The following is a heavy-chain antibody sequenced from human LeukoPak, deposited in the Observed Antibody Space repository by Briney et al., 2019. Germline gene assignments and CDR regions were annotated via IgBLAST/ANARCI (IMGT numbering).Heavy chain of an antibody. CDR3: AGESFDI. J-gene: IGHJ3*02. V-gene: IGHV3-30*04. CDR1: GFTFNSYA. CDR2: ISKDGNSQ. Sequence: PGRSLRLSCAASGFTFNSYALDWVRQAQGKGLEWVAVISKDGNSQNYADSVKGRFTISRDNSKNTLYLQMNSLRPEDTAVYYCAGESFDIWGQGTTVTVSS.